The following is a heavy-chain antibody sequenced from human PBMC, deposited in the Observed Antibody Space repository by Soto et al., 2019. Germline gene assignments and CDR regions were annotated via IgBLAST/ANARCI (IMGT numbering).Heavy chain of an antibody. CDR1: GFTFGSYA. D-gene: IGHD3-3*01. CDR2: ISGSGGAT. J-gene: IGHJ5*02. Sequence: PGGSLRLSCTGSGFTFGSYAMTWVRQAPGKGLEWVSSISGSGGATYYADSVEGRFTISRDDSKNTLFLQMDSLRAEDTALYYCAKAGRPFYDLWSENRFDPWGQGTLVTVSS. CDR3: AKAGRPFYDLWSENRFDP. V-gene: IGHV3-23*01.